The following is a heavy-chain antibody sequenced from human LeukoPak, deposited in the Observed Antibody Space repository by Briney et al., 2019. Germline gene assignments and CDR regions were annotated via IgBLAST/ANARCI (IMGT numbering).Heavy chain of an antibody. CDR3: AKSITMIVVVITTFDY. Sequence: GGSLRLSCAASGFTFSSYAMSWVRQAPGKGLEWVSAISGSGSSTSYADSVKGRFTISRDNSKNTLYLRMNSLRAEDTAVYYCAKSITMIVVVITTFDYWGQGTLVTVSS. CDR2: ISGSGSST. J-gene: IGHJ4*02. CDR1: GFTFSSYA. D-gene: IGHD3-22*01. V-gene: IGHV3-23*01.